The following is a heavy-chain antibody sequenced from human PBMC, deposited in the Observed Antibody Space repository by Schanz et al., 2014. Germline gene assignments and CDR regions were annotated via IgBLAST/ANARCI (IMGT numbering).Heavy chain of an antibody. J-gene: IGHJ5*02. D-gene: IGHD3-10*01. CDR2: IKSDGSST. Sequence: EVQLVESGGGLVQPGGSLRLSCAASGFTFSSYWMHWVRQVPGKGLVWVSRIKSDGSSTSYADSVKGRFTISRDNAKNTLYLQMNRLGAEDTAVYYCARPALWFGDNCFDPWGQGTLVTVSS. V-gene: IGHV3-74*01. CDR3: ARPALWFGDNCFDP. CDR1: GFTFSSYW.